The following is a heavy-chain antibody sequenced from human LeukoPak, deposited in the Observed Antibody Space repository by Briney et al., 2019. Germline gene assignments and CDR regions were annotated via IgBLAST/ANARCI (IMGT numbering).Heavy chain of an antibody. J-gene: IGHJ4*02. CDR2: IYYSGST. Sequence: PSETLSLTCTVSGGSISSSSYYWGWIRQPPGKGLEWIGSIYYSGSTYYNPSLKSRVTISVDTSKNQFSLKLSSVTAADTAVYYCASDRRYYFDYWGQGTLVTVSS. CDR3: ASDRRYYFDY. V-gene: IGHV4-39*07. CDR1: GGSISSSSYY.